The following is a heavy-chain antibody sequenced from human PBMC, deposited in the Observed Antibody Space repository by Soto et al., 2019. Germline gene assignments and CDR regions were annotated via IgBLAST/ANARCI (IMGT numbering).Heavy chain of an antibody. J-gene: IGHJ4*02. Sequence: TSETLSLTCTVSGGSISSYYWSWIRQPPGKGLEWIGYIYYSGSTNYNPSLKSRVTISVDTSKNQFSLKLSSVTAADTAVYYCARESRGIWNRQIYFDYWGQGTLVTVSS. CDR1: GGSISSYY. CDR2: IYYSGST. V-gene: IGHV4-59*01. D-gene: IGHD1-1*01. CDR3: ARESRGIWNRQIYFDY.